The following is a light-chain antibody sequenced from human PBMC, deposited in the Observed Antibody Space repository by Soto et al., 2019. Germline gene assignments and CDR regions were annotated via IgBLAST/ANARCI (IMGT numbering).Light chain of an antibody. Sequence: EIVMTQSPATLSVSPGGSATLSCRASQHVSSNFAWYRQKPGQAPTLLIYRASTRATGIRARFSGSGSGTEFTLTISSLQSEDLAVYYCQQYNNWPYTFGQGTKLEIK. CDR2: RAS. CDR1: QHVSSN. V-gene: IGKV3-15*01. CDR3: QQYNNWPYT. J-gene: IGKJ2*01.